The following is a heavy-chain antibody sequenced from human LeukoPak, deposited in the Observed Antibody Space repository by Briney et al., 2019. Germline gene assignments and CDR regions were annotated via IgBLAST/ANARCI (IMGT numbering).Heavy chain of an antibody. V-gene: IGHV4-34*01. CDR1: GGSFSDYY. Sequence: SETLSLTCAVYGGSFSDYYWSWIRQSPGKGLEWIGEINHLGSTYYNPSLKSRVTISVDTSKNQFSLKLSSVTAADTAVYYCARATSKGYYDFWSGYRPLYYYYYYMDVWGKGTTVTVSS. CDR3: ARATSKGYYDFWSGYRPLYYYYYYMDV. CDR2: INHLGST. D-gene: IGHD3-3*01. J-gene: IGHJ6*03.